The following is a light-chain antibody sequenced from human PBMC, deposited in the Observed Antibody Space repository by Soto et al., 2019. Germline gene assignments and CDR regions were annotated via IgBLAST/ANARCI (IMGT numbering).Light chain of an antibody. CDR2: ATS. Sequence: ETVLTQSPATLSLSPGERATLSCRASQSVSSYLAWYQQKPGQAPRLLIFATSSRATGIPDRFSGSGSGTDFTLSISRLEPEDFAVYYCQQYASSPLLTFGGGTKVDIK. CDR3: QQYASSPLLT. J-gene: IGKJ4*01. V-gene: IGKV3-20*01. CDR1: QSVSSY.